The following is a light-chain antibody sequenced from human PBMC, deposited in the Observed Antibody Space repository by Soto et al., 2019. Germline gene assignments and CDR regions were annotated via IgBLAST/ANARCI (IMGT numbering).Light chain of an antibody. J-gene: IGKJ3*01. CDR2: GAS. Sequence: EIVMTQSPAPLSVSPGERATLSCRASQSVSSDLAWYQQKPGQAPRLLIYGASTRATGIPARFSGSGSGTEFTLTISSLQSADFAVYYCQQYNNWPFTFGPGTKVDIK. CDR1: QSVSSD. CDR3: QQYNNWPFT. V-gene: IGKV3-15*01.